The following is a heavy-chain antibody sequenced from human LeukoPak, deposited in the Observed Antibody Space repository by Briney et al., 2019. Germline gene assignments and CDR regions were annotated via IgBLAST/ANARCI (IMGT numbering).Heavy chain of an antibody. CDR2: ISSSGGTST. V-gene: IGHV3-23*01. D-gene: IGHD3-22*01. CDR1: GFTFSSYA. Sequence: PGGSLRLSCAASGFTFSSYAMTWVRQAPGKGLEWVSGISSSGGTSTYYADSVRGRFTISRDNSKNTLYLQMNSLRVEDTAVYYCAKGYSSGSLGYFDYWAREPWSPSPQ. J-gene: IGHJ4*02. CDR3: AKGYSSGSLGYFDY.